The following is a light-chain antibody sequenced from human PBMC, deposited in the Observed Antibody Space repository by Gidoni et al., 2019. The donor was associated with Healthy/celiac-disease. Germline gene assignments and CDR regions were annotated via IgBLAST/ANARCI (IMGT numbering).Light chain of an antibody. J-gene: IGKJ2*01. CDR3: QQSYSTPXT. CDR2: AAS. Sequence: DIQMTQSPSSLSAYVGDRVNITCRASQSISSYLNWYQQKPGKAPKLLIYAASSLQSGVPSRFSGSGSGTDFTLTISSLQPEDFATYYCQQSYSTPXTFGQGTKLEIK. V-gene: IGKV1-39*01. CDR1: QSISSY.